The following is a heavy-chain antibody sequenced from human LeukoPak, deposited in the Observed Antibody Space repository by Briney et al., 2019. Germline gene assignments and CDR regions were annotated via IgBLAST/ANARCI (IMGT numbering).Heavy chain of an antibody. J-gene: IGHJ5*02. CDR3: ARGELGYCSSTSCPRWFDP. V-gene: IGHV1-2*02. Sequence: ASVKVSCKASGYTFTGYYMHWVRQAPGQGLEWMGWINPNSGGTNYAQKFQGRVTMTRDTSISTAYMELSRLRSDDTAVYYCARGELGYCSSTSCPRWFDPWGQGTLVTVSS. D-gene: IGHD2-2*01. CDR1: GYTFTGYY. CDR2: INPNSGGT.